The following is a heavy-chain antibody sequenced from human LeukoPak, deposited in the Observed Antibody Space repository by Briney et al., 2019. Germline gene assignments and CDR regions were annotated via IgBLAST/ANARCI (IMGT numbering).Heavy chain of an antibody. CDR3: ARDLSSSWYYYYGMDV. D-gene: IGHD6-13*01. V-gene: IGHV3-30-3*01. CDR1: GFTFSSYA. CDR2: ISYDGSNK. Sequence: GGSLRLSCAASGFTFSSYAMHWVRQAPGKGLGGVAVISYDGSNKYYADSVKGRFTISRDNSKNTLYLQMNSLRAEDTAVYYCARDLSSSWYYYYGMDVWGQGTTVTVSS. J-gene: IGHJ6*02.